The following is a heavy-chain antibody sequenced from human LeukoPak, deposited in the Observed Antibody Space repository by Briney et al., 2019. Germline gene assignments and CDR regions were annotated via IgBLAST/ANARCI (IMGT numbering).Heavy chain of an antibody. CDR1: GFTFDDYA. J-gene: IGHJ4*02. Sequence: GGSLRLSCAGSGFTFDDYAMHWVGQDPGKGLEWVSLISGDGGSIYYADSVKGRFTISRDNSKNSLYLQMNSLTTEDTALYYCVNFDGGNSHYWGQGTLVTVSS. D-gene: IGHD4-23*01. CDR2: ISGDGGSI. V-gene: IGHV3-43*02. CDR3: VNFDGGNSHY.